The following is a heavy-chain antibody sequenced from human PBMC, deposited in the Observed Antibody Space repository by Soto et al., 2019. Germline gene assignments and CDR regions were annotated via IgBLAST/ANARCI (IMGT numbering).Heavy chain of an antibody. J-gene: IGHJ4*02. CDR2: IAYDGRNK. V-gene: IGHV3-30*03. Sequence: PGGSLRLSCAASGFTVSSNYMSWVRQAPGKGLEWVAVIAYDGRNKYYADSVKGRFTISRDNSKNTLYLQMNSLRIEDTAVYYCARELERVFDYWGQGTLVTVSS. CDR1: GFTVSSNY. CDR3: ARELERVFDY. D-gene: IGHD1-1*01.